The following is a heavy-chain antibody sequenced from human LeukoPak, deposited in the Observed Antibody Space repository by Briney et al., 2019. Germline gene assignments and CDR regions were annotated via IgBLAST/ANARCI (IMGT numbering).Heavy chain of an antibody. V-gene: IGHV1-2*02. Sequence: ASVKVSCKASGHSFTSHYMHWVRQAPGQGLEWMGWINPNSGGTNYAQKFQGRVTMTRDTSISTAYMELSRLRSDDTAVYYCARDYVLYYYDSSGYYGTDYWGQGTLVTVSS. CDR2: INPNSGGT. D-gene: IGHD3-22*01. CDR1: GHSFTSHY. J-gene: IGHJ4*02. CDR3: ARDYVLYYYDSSGYYGTDY.